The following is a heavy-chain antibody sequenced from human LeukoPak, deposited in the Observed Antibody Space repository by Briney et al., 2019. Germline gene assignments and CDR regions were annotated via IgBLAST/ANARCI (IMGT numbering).Heavy chain of an antibody. CDR2: ISAYNGNT. CDR1: GYTFTGYY. CDR3: ARAGSGFYYYYYYMDV. Sequence: ASVKVSCKASGYTFTGYYMHWVRQAPGQGLEWMGWISAYNGNTIYAQNLQGRVTMTRDTSISTAYMELSRLRSDDTAVYYCARAGSGFYYYYYYMDVWGKGTTVTVSS. D-gene: IGHD6-19*01. V-gene: IGHV1-2*02. J-gene: IGHJ6*03.